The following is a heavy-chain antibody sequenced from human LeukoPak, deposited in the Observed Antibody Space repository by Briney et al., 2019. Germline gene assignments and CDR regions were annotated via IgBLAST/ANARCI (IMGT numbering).Heavy chain of an antibody. Sequence: GGSLRLSCAASGFTFGDYYMSWIRQAPGKGLEWVSYISSSGSIIYYADSVKGRFTISRDNAKNSLYLQMNSLRAEDTAVYYCARRRDSGSLQHFDYWGQGTLVTVSS. D-gene: IGHD1-26*01. J-gene: IGHJ4*02. V-gene: IGHV3-11*01. CDR2: ISSSGSII. CDR1: GFTFGDYY. CDR3: ARRRDSGSLQHFDY.